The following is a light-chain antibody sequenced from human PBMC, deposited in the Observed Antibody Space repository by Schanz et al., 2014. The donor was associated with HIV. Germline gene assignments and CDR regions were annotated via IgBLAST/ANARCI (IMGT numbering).Light chain of an antibody. CDR2: GAS. CDR3: QQYGSS. J-gene: IGKJ3*01. Sequence: EIVLTQSPATLSLSPGERATLSCRASQSISFYLAWYQQKPGQAPRLLMYGASSRATGIPERFSGSGSGTDFSLTISRLEPEDFAVYYCQQYGSSFGPGTKVDIK. CDR1: QSISFY. V-gene: IGKV3-20*01.